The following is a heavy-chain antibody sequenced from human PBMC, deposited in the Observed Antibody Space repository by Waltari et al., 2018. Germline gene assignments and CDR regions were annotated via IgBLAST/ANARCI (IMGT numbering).Heavy chain of an antibody. CDR3: ARSLNHEWELPTFDY. V-gene: IGHV1-3*01. CDR2: INAGNGNT. D-gene: IGHD1-26*01. CDR1: GYTCNSYA. J-gene: IGHJ4*02. Sequence: QVQLVQSGAEVKKPGASVQVSCTASGYTCNSYAMRWVRQAPGQRLEWMGWINAGNGNTKYAQKFQGRVTMTRDTAASTAYMELSSLRSEDTAVYDGARSLNHEWELPTFDYWGQGTLVTVSS.